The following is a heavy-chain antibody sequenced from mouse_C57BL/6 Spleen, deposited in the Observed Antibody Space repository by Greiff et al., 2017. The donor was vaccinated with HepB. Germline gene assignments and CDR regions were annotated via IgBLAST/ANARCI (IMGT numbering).Heavy chain of an antibody. J-gene: IGHJ2*01. V-gene: IGHV1-64*01. D-gene: IGHD1-1*01. Sequence: VKLQQPGAELVKPGASVKLSCKASGYTFTSYWMHWVKQRPGQGLEWIGMIHPNSGSTNYNEKFKSKATLTVDKSSSTAYMQLSSLTSEDSAVYYCARGATVVARDYFDYWGQGTTLTVSS. CDR3: ARGATVVARDYFDY. CDR2: IHPNSGST. CDR1: GYTFTSYW.